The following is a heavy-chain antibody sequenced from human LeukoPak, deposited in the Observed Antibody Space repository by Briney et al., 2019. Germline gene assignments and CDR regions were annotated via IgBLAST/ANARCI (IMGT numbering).Heavy chain of an antibody. J-gene: IGHJ4*02. D-gene: IGHD3-3*01. Sequence: GASVKVSCKASGGTFSSYAISWVRQAPGQGLEWMGGIIPIFGTANYAQKFQGRVTITADKSTSTAYMELSSLRSEDTAVYYCARTGYYDFWSGYYTGGNYFDYWGQGTLVTVSS. V-gene: IGHV1-69*06. CDR3: ARTGYYDFWSGYYTGGNYFDY. CDR1: GGTFSSYA. CDR2: IIPIFGTA.